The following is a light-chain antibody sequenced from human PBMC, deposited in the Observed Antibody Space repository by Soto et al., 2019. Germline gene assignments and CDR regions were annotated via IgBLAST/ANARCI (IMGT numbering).Light chain of an antibody. CDR2: DAS. CDR1: QDIRKY. V-gene: IGKV1-33*01. J-gene: IGKJ5*01. CDR3: QHYDNLPHS. Sequence: IQMTQSPSSLSASVGDRVTITCQATQDIRKYLNWYQQKQGKAPKLLIYDASSLETGVPSRFSGSVSGTDFTLTISSLQPEDFATYYCQHYDNLPHSFGQGTRLDIK.